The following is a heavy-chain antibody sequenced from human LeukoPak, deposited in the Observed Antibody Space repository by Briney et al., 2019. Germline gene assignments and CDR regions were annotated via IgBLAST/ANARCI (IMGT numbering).Heavy chain of an antibody. CDR1: GGSISSYY. Sequence: PSETLSLTCTVSGGSISSYYWSWIRQPPGKGLEWIGYIYYSGSTNYNPSLKSRVTISVDTSKNQLSLKLSSVTAADTAVYYCARLDEHYFDYWGQGTLVTVSS. CDR3: ARLDEHYFDY. J-gene: IGHJ4*02. CDR2: IYYSGST. V-gene: IGHV4-59*08.